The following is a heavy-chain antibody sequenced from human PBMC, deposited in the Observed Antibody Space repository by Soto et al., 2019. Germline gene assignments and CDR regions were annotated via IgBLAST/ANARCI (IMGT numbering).Heavy chain of an antibody. D-gene: IGHD2-2*01. V-gene: IGHV3-23*01. Sequence: GSLRLSCAASGFTFNSYAMNWVRQAPGKGLAWVSAIGTDGNTYYANSVKGRFTISRDNSRTTLYLQMNSLRVEDTALYYCVRKYPGTRSFDYWGKGTLVTVSS. CDR3: VRKYPGTRSFDY. CDR1: GFTFNSYA. J-gene: IGHJ4*01. CDR2: IGTDGNT.